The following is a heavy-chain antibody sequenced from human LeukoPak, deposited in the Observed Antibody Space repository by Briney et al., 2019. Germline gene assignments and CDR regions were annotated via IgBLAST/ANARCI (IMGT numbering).Heavy chain of an antibody. J-gene: IGHJ4*02. D-gene: IGHD3-3*01. V-gene: IGHV4-61*02. Sequence: SETLSLTCTVSGGSISSGSYYWNWIRQPAGKGLEWIGRIYTSGSTNYNPSLKSRVTISVDTSKNQFSLKLSSVTAADTAVYYCAGITIFGVVIIWGQGTLVTVSS. CDR1: GGSISSGSYY. CDR3: AGITIFGVVII. CDR2: IYTSGST.